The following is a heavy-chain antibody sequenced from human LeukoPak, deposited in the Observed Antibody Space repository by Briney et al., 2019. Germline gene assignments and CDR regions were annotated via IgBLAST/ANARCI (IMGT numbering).Heavy chain of an antibody. CDR2: TYYRSKWYN. CDR3: ARDFDSYSGSYHWTFDY. Sequence: SQTLPLTCAISGDSVSSNSAAWNWIRQSPSRGLEWLGRTYYRSKWYNDYAVSVKSRITINPDTSKNQFSLQLNSVTPEDTAVYYCARDFDSYSGSYHWTFDYWGQGTLVTVSS. CDR1: GDSVSSNSAA. J-gene: IGHJ4*02. V-gene: IGHV6-1*01. D-gene: IGHD1-26*01.